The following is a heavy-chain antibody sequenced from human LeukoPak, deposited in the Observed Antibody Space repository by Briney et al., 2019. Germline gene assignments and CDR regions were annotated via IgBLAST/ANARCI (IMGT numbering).Heavy chain of an antibody. CDR3: AKLQLWPRSYFDY. CDR2: ISGSGGST. CDR1: GFTFSSYA. V-gene: IGHV3-23*01. J-gene: IGHJ4*02. D-gene: IGHD5-18*01. Sequence: GSLRLSCAASGFTFSSYAMSWVRQAPGKGLEWVSAISGSGGSTYYADSEKGRFTISRDNSKNMLYLQMNSLRAEDTAVYYCAKLQLWPRSYFDYWGQGTLVTVSS.